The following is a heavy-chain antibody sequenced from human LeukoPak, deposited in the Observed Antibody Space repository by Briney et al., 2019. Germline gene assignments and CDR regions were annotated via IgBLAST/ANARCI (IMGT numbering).Heavy chain of an antibody. CDR2: VSGYNGDT. CDR1: XYTFTSYG. D-gene: IGHD2-15*01. V-gene: IGHV1-18*01. Sequence: XASXYTFTSYGISWVRQAPGQGVEWMGWVSGYNGDTNYAQKFQGRDSITTDTDTSTDYMEIRRLREDGRAVYYCERAGYCHGRRCYSGAPDYWGQGTLVTVSS. J-gene: IGHJ4*02. CDR3: ERAGYCHGRRCYSGAPDY.